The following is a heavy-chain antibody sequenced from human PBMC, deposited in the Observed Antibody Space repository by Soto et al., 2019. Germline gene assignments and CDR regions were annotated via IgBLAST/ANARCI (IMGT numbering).Heavy chain of an antibody. V-gene: IGHV3-33*01. CDR1: GFTFSSYG. J-gene: IGHJ3*02. CDR2: IWYDGSNK. CDR3: ARGGGYSYGEYFDAFDI. Sequence: GGSLRLSCAASGFTFSSYGMHWVRQAPGKGLEWVAVIWYDGSNKYYADSVKGRFTISRDNSKNTLYLQMNSLRAEDTAVYYCARGGGYSYGEYFDAFDIWGQGTMVTVSS. D-gene: IGHD5-18*01.